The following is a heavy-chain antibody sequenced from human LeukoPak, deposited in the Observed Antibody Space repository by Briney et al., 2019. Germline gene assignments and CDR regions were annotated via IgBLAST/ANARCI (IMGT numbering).Heavy chain of an antibody. Sequence: SETLSLTCAVSGGSILTTNWWSWVRQPPGKGLEWIGEIHLSGASNYNPSLKSRVNMSIDKSKNQLSLELTSVTAADTAIYYCTRESGAFSPFGFWGQGTLVTVSS. D-gene: IGHD1-26*01. V-gene: IGHV4-4*02. CDR1: GGSILTTNW. J-gene: IGHJ4*02. CDR2: IHLSGAS. CDR3: TRESGAFSPFGF.